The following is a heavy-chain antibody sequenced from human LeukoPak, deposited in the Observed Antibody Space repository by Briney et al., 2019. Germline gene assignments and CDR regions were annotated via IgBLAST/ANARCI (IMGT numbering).Heavy chain of an antibody. V-gene: IGHV3-21*01. J-gene: IGHJ4*02. CDR2: ISSSSSYI. Sequence: GGSLRLSCAASGFTFSSYSMNWVRQAPGKGLEWVSSISSSSSYIYYADSVKGRFTISRDNAKNSLYLQMNSLRVEDTAVYYCARDMRFYDSRGYYYFLDYWGQGTLVTVSS. CDR3: ARDMRFYDSRGYYYFLDY. CDR1: GFTFSSYS. D-gene: IGHD3-22*01.